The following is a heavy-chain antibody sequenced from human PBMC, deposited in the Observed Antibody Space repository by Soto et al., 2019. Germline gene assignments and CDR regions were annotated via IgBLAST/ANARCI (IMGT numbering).Heavy chain of an antibody. CDR1: GFTFRTSW. V-gene: IGHV3-7*03. Sequence: QPGGSLRLSCAASGFTFRTSWMCWVRQAPGKGLEWVANINEEGSAQNYVDSVKGRFTISRNNAQSSVYLIMNSLRAEDTAVYFCARDAAYNRFDLWGQGTLVTVSS. D-gene: IGHD1-1*01. CDR2: INEEGSAQ. CDR3: ARDAAYNRFDL. J-gene: IGHJ5*02.